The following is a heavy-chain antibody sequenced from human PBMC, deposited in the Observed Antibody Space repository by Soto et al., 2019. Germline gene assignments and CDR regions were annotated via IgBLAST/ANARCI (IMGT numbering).Heavy chain of an antibody. CDR1: GGSVSSGSYY. V-gene: IGHV4-61*01. CDR2: IYYSGST. CDR3: ARQWRWLQSKTYGMAV. Sequence: SETLSLTCTVSGGSVSSGSYYWSWIRQPPGKGLEWIGYIYYSGSTNYNPSLKTRLTISLDTSKNQFSLKLSSVTAADTAVYYCARQWRWLQSKTYGMAVWGQGTTVTVSS. J-gene: IGHJ6*02. D-gene: IGHD5-12*01.